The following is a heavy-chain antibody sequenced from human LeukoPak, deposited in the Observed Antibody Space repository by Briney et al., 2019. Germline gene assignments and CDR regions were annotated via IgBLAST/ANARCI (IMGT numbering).Heavy chain of an antibody. CDR2: INAGNGNT. CDR3: AKGPWLAYPYYFDY. J-gene: IGHJ4*02. Sequence: ASVKVSCKASGYTFTSYAMHWVRQAPGQRLEWMRWINAGNGNTKYSQEFQGRVTITRDTSASTAYMELNSLRAEDTAVYYCAKGPWLAYPYYFDYWGQGTLVTVSS. CDR1: GYTFTSYA. V-gene: IGHV1-3*03. D-gene: IGHD6-19*01.